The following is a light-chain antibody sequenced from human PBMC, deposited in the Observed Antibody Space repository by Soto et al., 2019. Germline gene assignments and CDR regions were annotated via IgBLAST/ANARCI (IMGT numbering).Light chain of an antibody. J-gene: IGKJ2*01. CDR2: GAS. Sequence: EIVLTQSPGTLSLSPGERATLSCRASQSVSSSYLAWYQQKPGQAPRLLIYGASSRATGIPDRFSGSGSGTDVTLTSSTLEPEDFAVYSCQQYGSSPPMYSFGQGTKLEIK. CDR3: QQYGSSPPMYS. V-gene: IGKV3-20*01. CDR1: QSVSSSY.